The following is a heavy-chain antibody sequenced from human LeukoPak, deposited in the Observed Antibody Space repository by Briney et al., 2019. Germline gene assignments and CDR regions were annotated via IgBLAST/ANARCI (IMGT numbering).Heavy chain of an antibody. CDR1: GYTFTSYD. J-gene: IGHJ5*02. V-gene: IGHV1-8*01. CDR3: ARGYVGATEYWFDP. D-gene: IGHD1-26*01. Sequence: ASVKVSCKASGYTFTSYDIDWVRQATGQGIEWMGWMNPNSGNTGYAQKFQGRVTMTRNTSISTAYMEVSSLRSEDTAVCYCARGYVGATEYWFDPWGQGTLVTVSS. CDR2: MNPNSGNT.